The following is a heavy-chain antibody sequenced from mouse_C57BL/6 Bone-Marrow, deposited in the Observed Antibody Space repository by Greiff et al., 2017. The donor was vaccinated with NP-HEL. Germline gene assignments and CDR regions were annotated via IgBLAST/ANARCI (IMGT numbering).Heavy chain of an antibody. Sequence: QVQLKESGAELVRPGTSVKVSCKASGYAFTNYLIEWVKQRPGQGLEWIGVINPGSGGTNYNEKFKGKATLTADKSSSTAYMQLSSLTSEDSAVYFCARDYSSSYGWYFDVWGTGTTVTVSS. D-gene: IGHD1-1*01. CDR1: GYAFTNYL. V-gene: IGHV1-54*01. J-gene: IGHJ1*03. CDR3: ARDYSSSYGWYFDV. CDR2: INPGSGGT.